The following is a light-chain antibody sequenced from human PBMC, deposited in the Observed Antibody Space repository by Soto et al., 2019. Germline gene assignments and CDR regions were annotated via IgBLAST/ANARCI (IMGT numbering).Light chain of an antibody. CDR2: EVS. CDR3: SSYAGSNKALV. V-gene: IGLV2-8*01. J-gene: IGLJ3*02. CDR1: SSDVGGYNY. Sequence: QSALTQPPSASGSPGQSVTISCTGTSSDVGGYNYVSWYQQHPGKAPKLMIYEVSKRPSGVPDRFSGSKSGNTASLTVSGLQAEDEADYYCSSYAGSNKALVFGGGTQLTVL.